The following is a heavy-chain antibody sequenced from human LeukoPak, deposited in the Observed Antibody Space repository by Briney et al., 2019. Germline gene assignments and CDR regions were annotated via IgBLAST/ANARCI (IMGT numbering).Heavy chain of an antibody. J-gene: IGHJ4*02. V-gene: IGHV3-64*01. CDR3: ARGAQLTDY. D-gene: IGHD6-13*01. CDR2: IGPDGGTT. Sequence: GGSLRLSCAASGFTFYTYGMHWVRQAPGKGLEYVSGIGPDGGTTYYTNSVKGRFTISRDNSKYMLYLQMGSLTADDMAVYYCARGAQLTDYWGQGTLVTVSS. CDR1: GFTFYTYG.